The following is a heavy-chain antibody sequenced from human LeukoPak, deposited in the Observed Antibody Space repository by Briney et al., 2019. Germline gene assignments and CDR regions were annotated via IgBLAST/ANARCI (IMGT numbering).Heavy chain of an antibody. CDR3: ARVGYDIDINYGMDV. Sequence: GGSLRLSCAASGFTFSSYWMHWVRQAPGKGLVWVSRINSGGSSTSYADSVKGRFTISRDNAKNTLYLQMNSLRAEDTAVYYCARVGYDIDINYGMDVWGQGTTVTVSS. J-gene: IGHJ6*02. CDR2: INSGGSST. CDR1: GFTFSSYW. D-gene: IGHD3-9*01. V-gene: IGHV3-74*01.